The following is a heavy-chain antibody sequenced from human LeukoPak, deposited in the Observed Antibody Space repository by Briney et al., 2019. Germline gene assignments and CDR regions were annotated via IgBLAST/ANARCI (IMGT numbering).Heavy chain of an antibody. V-gene: IGHV3-21*01. CDR1: GFTFSSYS. CDR2: VSSSSSYI. J-gene: IGHJ6*03. D-gene: IGHD1-26*01. Sequence: GGSLRLSCAASGFTFSSYSMNWVRQAPGKGLEWVSSVSSSSSYIYYADSVKGRFTISRDNAKNSLYLQMNSLRAEDTAVYYCARVGAHDYYYYYYMDVWGKGTTVTVSS. CDR3: ARVGAHDYYYYYYMDV.